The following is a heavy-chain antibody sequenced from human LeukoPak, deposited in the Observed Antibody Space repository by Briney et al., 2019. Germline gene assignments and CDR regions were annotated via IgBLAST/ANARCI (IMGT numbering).Heavy chain of an antibody. J-gene: IGHJ4*02. CDR2: MNPNSGNT. CDR3: ARDKAGGDYYDSSGYPPDY. CDR1: GYTFTSYD. D-gene: IGHD3-22*01. V-gene: IGHV1-8*01. Sequence: ASVKVSCKASGYTFTSYDINWVRQATGQGLEWMGWMNPNSGNTGYAQKFQGRVTMTTDTSASTAYMELRSLRSDDTAVYYCARDKAGGDYYDSSGYPPDYWGQGTLVTVSS.